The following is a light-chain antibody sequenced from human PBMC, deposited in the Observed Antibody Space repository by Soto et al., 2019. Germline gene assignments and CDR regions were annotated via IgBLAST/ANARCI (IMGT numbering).Light chain of an antibody. CDR2: EVS. CDR1: SSDVGDSKY. Sequence: QSALTQPASVSASPGQSITISCTGTSSDVGDSKYVSWYQQHPGKAPKLMIYEVSNRPSGISNRFSGSKSGSTASLTISGLQPEDEADYYCSSYTSSSTLAYVFGTGTKVTVL. V-gene: IGLV2-14*01. J-gene: IGLJ1*01. CDR3: SSYTSSSTLAYV.